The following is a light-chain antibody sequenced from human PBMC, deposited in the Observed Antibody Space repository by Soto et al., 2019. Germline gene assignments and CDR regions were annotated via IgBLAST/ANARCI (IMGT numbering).Light chain of an antibody. CDR3: SSYTSRSTFV. J-gene: IGLJ1*01. CDR2: EVR. Sequence: QSALTQPPSVSGSPGQSVTISCTGTSSDVGSYNSVSWYQQPPGTAPKLMIYEVRNRPSGVPDRFSGSKSGNTASLTISGLKAEDEADYYCSSYTSRSTFVFGTGTKLTVL. CDR1: SSDVGSYNS. V-gene: IGLV2-18*02.